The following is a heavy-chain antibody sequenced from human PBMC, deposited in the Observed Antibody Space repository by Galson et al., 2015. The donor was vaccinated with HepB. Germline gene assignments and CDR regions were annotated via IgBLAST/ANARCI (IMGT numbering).Heavy chain of an antibody. CDR2: IDPRDSYI. CDR3: ATLTMAPPHFNF. V-gene: IGHV5-10-1*01. J-gene: IGHJ4*02. CDR1: GYSFTALW. Sequence: QSGAEVKKPGESLRTSCKGSGYSFTALWITWVRQMPGKGLEWMGRIDPRDSYINYSPSFQGHVTISADKSITTAYLQWSSLKASDTAIYYCATLTMAPPHFNFWGQGTLVTVSS. D-gene: IGHD3-10*01.